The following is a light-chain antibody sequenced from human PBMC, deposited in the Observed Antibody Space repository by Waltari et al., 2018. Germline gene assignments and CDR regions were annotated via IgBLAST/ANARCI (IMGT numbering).Light chain of an antibody. V-gene: IGLV1-47*01. CDR2: RSD. Sequence: QSVLTQPPSASGTPGQRVTIPCSGSSPRIGYSFVYWYQQLPGTAPRLLVYRSDPRPSGVPDRFSGSKSGTSASLAISGLRSEDEADYYCSAWDGSRSGWVFGGGTKLTVL. CDR3: SAWDGSRSGWV. J-gene: IGLJ3*02. CDR1: SPRIGYSF.